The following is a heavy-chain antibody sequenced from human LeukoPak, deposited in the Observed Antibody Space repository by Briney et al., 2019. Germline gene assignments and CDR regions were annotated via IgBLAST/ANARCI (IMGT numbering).Heavy chain of an antibody. CDR3: AKGYCSDGSCSYYFDH. CDR2: ISGSGGST. D-gene: IGHD2-15*01. J-gene: IGHJ4*02. V-gene: IGHV3-23*01. Sequence: PGGSLRLSCAASGFTFSSYGMSWARRAPGRGLEWVSGISGSGGSTYYADSVKGRFTISRDNARNTLYLQMNSLRAEDMAVYWCAKGYCSDGSCSYYFDHWGLGTLVTVSS. CDR1: GFTFSSYG.